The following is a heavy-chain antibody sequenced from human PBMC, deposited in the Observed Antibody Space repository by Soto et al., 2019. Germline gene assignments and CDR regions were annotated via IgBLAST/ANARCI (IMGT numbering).Heavy chain of an antibody. CDR1: GGTFSSYA. J-gene: IGHJ4*02. V-gene: IGHV1-69*06. CDR3: ARLGNSGSYRGAFDY. D-gene: IGHD1-26*01. Sequence: SVKVSCKASGGTFSSYAISWVRQAPGQGLEWMGGIIPIFGTANYAQKFQGRVTITADKSTSTAYMELSSLRSEDTAVYYCARLGNSGSYRGAFDYWGQGTLVTVSS. CDR2: IIPIFGTA.